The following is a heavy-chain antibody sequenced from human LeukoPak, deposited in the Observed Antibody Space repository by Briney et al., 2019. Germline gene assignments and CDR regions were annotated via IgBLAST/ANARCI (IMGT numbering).Heavy chain of an antibody. CDR1: GFTFSSYA. D-gene: IGHD3-3*01. CDR3: ARDYDFWSGYSVY. CDR2: ISYDGSNK. J-gene: IGHJ4*02. Sequence: PGGSLRLSCAASGFTFSSYAMHWVRQAPGKGLEWVAVISYDGSNKYYADSVKGRFTISRDNSKNTLYLQMNSLRAEDTAVFYCARDYDFWSGYSVYWGQGTLVTVSS. V-gene: IGHV3-30-3*01.